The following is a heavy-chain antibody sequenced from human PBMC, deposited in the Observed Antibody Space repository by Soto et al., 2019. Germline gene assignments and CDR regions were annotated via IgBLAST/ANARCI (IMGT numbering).Heavy chain of an antibody. D-gene: IGHD4-4*01. CDR2: ISYDGSNK. J-gene: IGHJ4*02. CDR3: ARDRTTTNRFDY. V-gene: IGHV3-30-3*01. Sequence: QVQLVESGGGVVQPGRSLRLSCAASGFTFSSYAMHWVGQAPGKGLEWVAVISYDGSNKYYADSVKGRFTISRDNSKNTLYLQMNSLRAEDTAVYYCARDRTTTNRFDYWGQGTLVTVSS. CDR1: GFTFSSYA.